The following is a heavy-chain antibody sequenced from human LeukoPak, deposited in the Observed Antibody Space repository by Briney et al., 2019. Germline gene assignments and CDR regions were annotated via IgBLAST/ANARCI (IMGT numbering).Heavy chain of an antibody. J-gene: IGHJ4*02. CDR2: IWYDASNK. D-gene: IGHD3-9*01. CDR3: ATDISTLYFGS. V-gene: IGHV3-33*01. CDR1: GISFRSYG. Sequence: PGRSLRLSCAASGISFRSYGMHWVRQAPGKGLEWVTFIWYDASNKYYAESVKGRFTISRDNSRNTVFLQMNSLRAEDTAIYYCATDISTLYFGSWGQGTLVTVSS.